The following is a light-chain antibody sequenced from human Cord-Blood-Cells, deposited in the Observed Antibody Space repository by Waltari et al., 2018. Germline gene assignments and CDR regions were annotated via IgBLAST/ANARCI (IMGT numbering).Light chain of an antibody. CDR2: DAS. CDR3: QQYDNLPPLT. J-gene: IGKJ4*01. V-gene: IGKV1-33*01. Sequence: DIQMTHSPSSLSASVGDTDTITCQASQDISNYLNLYQQKPGKAPKLLLYDASNLETGVPARFSGSGSGTDFTFTISSLQPEDIATYYCQQYDNLPPLTFGGGTKVEIK. CDR1: QDISNY.